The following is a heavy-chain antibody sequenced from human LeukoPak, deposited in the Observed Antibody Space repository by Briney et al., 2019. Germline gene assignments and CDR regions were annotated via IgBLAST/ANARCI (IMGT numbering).Heavy chain of an antibody. CDR1: GFTFSSYG. CDR2: IWHDGSNK. Sequence: GRSLRLSCAASGFTFSSYGMHWVRQAPGKGLEWVAVIWHDGSNKYYADSVKGRFTISRDNFKNTLYLQMNSLRAEDTAVYYCARDYGLAVAGREYTWFDPWGQGTRVTVSS. V-gene: IGHV3-33*01. D-gene: IGHD6-19*01. CDR3: ARDYGLAVAGREYTWFDP. J-gene: IGHJ5*02.